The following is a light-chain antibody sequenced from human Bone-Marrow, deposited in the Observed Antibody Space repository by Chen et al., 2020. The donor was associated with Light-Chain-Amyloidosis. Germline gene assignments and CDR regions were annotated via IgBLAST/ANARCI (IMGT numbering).Light chain of an antibody. CDR3: QVWDRSSDRPV. CDR1: NIGSTS. J-gene: IGLJ3*02. V-gene: IGLV3-21*02. Sequence: SYVRTQPSSVSVAPGQTATIACGGNNIGSTSVHWYLQTPGQAPLLVVYDDSDRPSGIPERLSGSNSGNTATLTISRVEAGDEADYYCQVWDRSSDRPVFGGGTKLTVL. CDR2: DDS.